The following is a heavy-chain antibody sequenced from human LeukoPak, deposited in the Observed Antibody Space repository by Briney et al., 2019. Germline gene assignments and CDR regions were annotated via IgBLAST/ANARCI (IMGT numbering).Heavy chain of an antibody. CDR1: GGTFSSYA. CDR3: ARVPVASSSWSLGYFDY. J-gene: IGHJ4*02. CDR2: IIPIFGTA. D-gene: IGHD6-13*01. Sequence: GASVKVSCKASGGTFSSYAISWVRQAPGQGLEWMGGIIPIFGTANYAQKFQGRVTITTDESTSTAYMELSSLRSEDTAVYYCARVPVASSSWSLGYFDYWGQGTLVTVSS. V-gene: IGHV1-69*05.